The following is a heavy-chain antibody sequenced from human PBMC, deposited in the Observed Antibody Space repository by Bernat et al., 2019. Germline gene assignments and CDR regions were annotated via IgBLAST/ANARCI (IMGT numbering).Heavy chain of an antibody. CDR3: AKGRQIQLWLGVFDY. V-gene: IGHV3-30*18. J-gene: IGHJ4*02. CDR1: GFIFSSYG. CDR2: ISYDGSNK. D-gene: IGHD5-18*01. Sequence: QVQLVESGGGVVQPGGSLRLSCAASGFIFSSYGMHWVRQAPGKGLEWLAVISYDGSNKFYADSVKGRFPISRDNSKNTLYLQMSSLRNEDTAVYYGAKGRQIQLWLGVFDYWGQGTLVTVSS.